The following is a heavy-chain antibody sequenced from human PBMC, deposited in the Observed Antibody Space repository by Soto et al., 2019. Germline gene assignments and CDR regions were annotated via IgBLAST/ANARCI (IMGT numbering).Heavy chain of an antibody. CDR2: INYGETT. CDR1: GGSIDRSNW. Sequence: QVQLQESGPGLVKPSGTLSLTCTVSGGSIDRSNWWSWVRQPPGKGPELIGEINYGETTNYNPSHKSRITISIDKSKKRFSLRLTSVAAADTAMYYWASRSGWLHDAFDIWGRGTMVSVSS. D-gene: IGHD6-19*01. J-gene: IGHJ3*02. V-gene: IGHV4-4*02. CDR3: ASRSGWLHDAFDI.